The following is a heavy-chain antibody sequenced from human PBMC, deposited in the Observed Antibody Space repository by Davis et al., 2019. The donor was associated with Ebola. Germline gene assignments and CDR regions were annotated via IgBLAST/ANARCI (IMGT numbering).Heavy chain of an antibody. CDR3: ERTLWFGELLYFDAFDI. Sequence: GGSLRLSCAGSGFTFSSYSMNWVRQAPGKGLEWVSYISSSSSTIYYADSVKGRFTISRDNAKNSLYLQMNSLRDEETAVYYCERTLWFGELLYFDAFDIWGQGTMVTVSS. V-gene: IGHV3-48*02. D-gene: IGHD3-10*01. CDR1: GFTFSSYS. J-gene: IGHJ3*02. CDR2: ISSSSSTI.